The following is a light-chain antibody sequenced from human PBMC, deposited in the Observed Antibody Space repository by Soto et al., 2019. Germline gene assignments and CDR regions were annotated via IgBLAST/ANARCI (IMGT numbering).Light chain of an antibody. V-gene: IGLV2-14*01. J-gene: IGLJ1*01. Sequence: QSVLTQPASVSGSPGQSITISCTGTSSDVGAYNFVSWYQQHPGKAPKLIIHEVSNRPSGVSNRFSGSKSGNTAALTISGLQAEDEADYYCTSYTSSSTLYVFGTGTKVTVL. CDR1: SSDVGAYNF. CDR3: TSYTSSSTLYV. CDR2: EVS.